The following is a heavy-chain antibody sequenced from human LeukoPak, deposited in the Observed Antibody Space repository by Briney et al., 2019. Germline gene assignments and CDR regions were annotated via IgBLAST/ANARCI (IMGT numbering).Heavy chain of an antibody. CDR1: GFTFSDYS. Sequence: GGSLRLSCAASGFTFSDYSMNWVRQAPGKGLEWVASVNTVSSYIYYADSMRGRFTISRDNAKNSLLLQMNSLRAEDMAVYYCARLRRNSDRSDFFYYYDHCGQGTLVTVSS. D-gene: IGHD3-22*01. J-gene: IGHJ4*02. V-gene: IGHV3-21*01. CDR2: VNTVSSYI. CDR3: ARLRRNSDRSDFFYYYDH.